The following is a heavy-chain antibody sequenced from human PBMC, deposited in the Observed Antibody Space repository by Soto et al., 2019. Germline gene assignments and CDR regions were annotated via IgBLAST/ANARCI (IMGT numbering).Heavy chain of an antibody. CDR1: GFGVSDYD. V-gene: IGHV3-23*01. J-gene: IGHJ3*01. CDR3: AKDRRGGEYPAFDL. D-gene: IGHD2-21*01. Sequence: EVQLLESGGGLVQPGGFLRLTCAASGFGVSDYDMGWVRQAPGKGLEWVSLIRGDGGATYYAASVEGRLTTSRDTSENTVYLDMNYLRAEDTALYYCAKDRRGGEYPAFDLWGQGTMVTVSS. CDR2: IRGDGGAT.